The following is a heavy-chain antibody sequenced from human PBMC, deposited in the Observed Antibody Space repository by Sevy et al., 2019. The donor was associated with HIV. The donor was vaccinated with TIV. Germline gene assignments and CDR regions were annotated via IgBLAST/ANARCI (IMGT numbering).Heavy chain of an antibody. Sequence: GGSLRLSCAASGFTFSSYEMNWVRQAPGKGLEWVSFISGSGSTIYYADSVKGRFTISRDNAKNSLYLQMNGLRAEDTAVYYCAREVYYYGSGSYAGTPYGLGFDPWGQGTLVTVSS. D-gene: IGHD3-10*01. J-gene: IGHJ5*02. CDR1: GFTFSSYE. CDR3: AREVYYYGSGSYAGTPYGLGFDP. CDR2: ISGSGSTI. V-gene: IGHV3-48*03.